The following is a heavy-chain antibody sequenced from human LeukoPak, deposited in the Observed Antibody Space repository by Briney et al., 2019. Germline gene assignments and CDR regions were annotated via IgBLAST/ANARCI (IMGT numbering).Heavy chain of an antibody. CDR1: GFTFSSYA. Sequence: PGGSLRLSCAASGFTFSSYAMSWVRQAPGKGLEWVSAISGSGGSTYYADSVKGRSTISRDNSKNTLYLQMNSLRAEDTAVYYCAKVSGYSYGPGDFDYWGQGTLVTVSS. V-gene: IGHV3-23*01. J-gene: IGHJ4*02. CDR2: ISGSGGST. CDR3: AKVSGYSYGPGDFDY. D-gene: IGHD5-18*01.